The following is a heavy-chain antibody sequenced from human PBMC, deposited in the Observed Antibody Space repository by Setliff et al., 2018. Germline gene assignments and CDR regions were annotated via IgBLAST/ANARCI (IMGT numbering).Heavy chain of an antibody. CDR2: ISYDGSNK. V-gene: IGHV3-30*04. CDR3: ARGHDYVWGSYRPVDY. D-gene: IGHD3-16*02. CDR1: EFTFSNFA. J-gene: IGHJ4*02. Sequence: GGSLRLSCAASEFTFSNFAMHWVRQAPGKGLEWVAVISYDGSNKYYADSVKGRFTISRDNSKNRLFLQMNSLRAEDTAVYYCARGHDYVWGSYRPVDYWGQGTLVTVSS.